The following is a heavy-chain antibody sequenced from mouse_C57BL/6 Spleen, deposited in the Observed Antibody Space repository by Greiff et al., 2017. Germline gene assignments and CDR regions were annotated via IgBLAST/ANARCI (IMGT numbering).Heavy chain of an antibody. CDR2: ISPGNGDT. D-gene: IGHD1-1*01. CDR3: AREDYGSSAY. V-gene: IGHV1-80*01. J-gene: IGHJ2*01. CDR1: GYAFSGYW. Sequence: QVQLQQSGAELVKPGASVKISCKASGYAFSGYWMHWVKQRPGTGLEWIGQISPGNGDTNYSGKFKGKATMTADKSSSTAYMQLSSLTSEDSAVYVCAREDYGSSAYWGQGTTLTVS.